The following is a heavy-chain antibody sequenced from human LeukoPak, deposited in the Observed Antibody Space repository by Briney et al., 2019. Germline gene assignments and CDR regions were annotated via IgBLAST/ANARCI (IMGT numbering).Heavy chain of an antibody. CDR3: ARVGSGYYFNWFDP. Sequence: ASVKVSCKASGYTFTSYDINWVRQATGQGLEWMGWMNPNSGNTGYAQKFQGRVTMTRNTSISTAYMELSSLRSEDTAVYYCARVGSGYYFNWFDPWGQGTLVTVCS. V-gene: IGHV1-8*01. CDR2: MNPNSGNT. D-gene: IGHD3-22*01. CDR1: GYTFTSYD. J-gene: IGHJ5*02.